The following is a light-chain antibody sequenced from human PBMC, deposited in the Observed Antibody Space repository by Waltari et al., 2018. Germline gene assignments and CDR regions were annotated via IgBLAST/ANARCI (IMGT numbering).Light chain of an antibody. CDR1: SSDVGSYNF. CDR3: SSYAGNRSVV. J-gene: IGLJ2*01. CDR2: EVS. Sequence: QSALTQPAPVSGSPGQSSPVSCTGTSSDVGSYNFVSCYQQHPGKAPKLLIFEVSQLPSGISNRFSGSKSGNTASLTVSGLQAEDGADYYCSSYAGNRSVVFGGGTKLTVL. V-gene: IGLV2-23*02.